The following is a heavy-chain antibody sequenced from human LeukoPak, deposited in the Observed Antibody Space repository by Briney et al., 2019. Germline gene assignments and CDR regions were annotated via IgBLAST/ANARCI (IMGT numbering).Heavy chain of an antibody. CDR1: GYSFTSYW. CDR3: ARIRIAAARYYYYGMDV. CDR2: IYPGDSDT. Sequence: GESLKISCRGSGYSFTSYWIGWVRQMPGKGLEWMGIIYPGDSDTRYSPSFQGQVTISADKSTSTAYLQWSSLKASDTAMYYCARIRIAAARYYYYGMDVWGQGTTVTVSS. V-gene: IGHV5-51*01. D-gene: IGHD6-13*01. J-gene: IGHJ6*02.